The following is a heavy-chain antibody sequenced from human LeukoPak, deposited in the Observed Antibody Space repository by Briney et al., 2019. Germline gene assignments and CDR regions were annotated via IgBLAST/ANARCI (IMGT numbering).Heavy chain of an antibody. Sequence: PGGSLRLSCAASGFTFSSYGMHWVRQAPGKGLEWVAFIRYDGSNKYYADSVKGRFTISRDNSKNTLYLQMNSLRAEDTAVYYCAKDRLLLYDFWSGYFHWGQGTLVTVSS. CDR3: AKDRLLLYDFWSGYFH. CDR2: IRYDGSNK. CDR1: GFTFSSYG. V-gene: IGHV3-30*02. J-gene: IGHJ4*02. D-gene: IGHD3-3*01.